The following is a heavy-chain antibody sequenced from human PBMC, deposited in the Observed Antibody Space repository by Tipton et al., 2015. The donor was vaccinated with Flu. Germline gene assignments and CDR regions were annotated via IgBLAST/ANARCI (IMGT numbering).Heavy chain of an antibody. D-gene: IGHD3-22*01. CDR3: AREGFDSSGYRAGDAFDI. Sequence: TLSLTCTVSGVSISSGSYYWSWIRQPAGKGLEWIGRIYTSWSTNYNPSLKSRVTISVDTSKNQFSLKLSSVTAADTAVYYCAREGFDSSGYRAGDAFDIWGQGPMVTISS. CDR2: IYTSWST. V-gene: IGHV4-61*02. CDR1: GVSISSGSYY. J-gene: IGHJ3*02.